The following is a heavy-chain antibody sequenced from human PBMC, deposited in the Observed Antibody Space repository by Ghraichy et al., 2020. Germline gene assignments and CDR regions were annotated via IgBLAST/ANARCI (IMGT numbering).Heavy chain of an antibody. CDR2: ISYTGNT. D-gene: IGHD5-18*01. V-gene: IGHV4-59*11. J-gene: IGHJ6*02. Sequence: SETLSLICSVYGGSIRSHFWSWIRQPPGKGLEWIGYISYTGNTNYSPSLGGRATISLDTSKNQFSLSLTSVNAADTAMYYCARRGRGYSLYYYGLDVWGPGATVTVSS. CDR1: GGSIRSHF. CDR3: ARRGRGYSLYYYGLDV.